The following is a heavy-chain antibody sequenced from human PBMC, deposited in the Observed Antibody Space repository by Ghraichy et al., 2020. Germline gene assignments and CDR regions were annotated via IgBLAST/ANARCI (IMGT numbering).Heavy chain of an antibody. J-gene: IGHJ4*02. V-gene: IGHV3-23*01. Sequence: GGSLRLSCAASGFTFTSYAMNWVRQAPGKGLEWVSTISGSGASTYYADSVKGRFTISRDNSKNALYLQMNSLRAEDTAVYHCAKGGSGYTDSGWGQGTLVTVSS. CDR3: AKGGSGYTDSG. CDR2: ISGSGAST. D-gene: IGHD5-12*01. CDR1: GFTFTSYA.